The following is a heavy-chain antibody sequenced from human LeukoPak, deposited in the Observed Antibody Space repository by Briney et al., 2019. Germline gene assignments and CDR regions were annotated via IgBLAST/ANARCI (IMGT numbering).Heavy chain of an antibody. CDR3: ARVITMIGYGMDV. J-gene: IGHJ6*02. D-gene: IGHD3-22*01. CDR1: GYTFTGYY. Sequence: VASVKVSCKASGYTFTGYYMHWVRQAPGQGLEWMGWINPNSGGTNYAQKFQGRVTVTRDTSISTAYMELSRLRSDDTAVYYCARVITMIGYGMDVWGQGTTVTVSS. V-gene: IGHV1-2*02. CDR2: INPNSGGT.